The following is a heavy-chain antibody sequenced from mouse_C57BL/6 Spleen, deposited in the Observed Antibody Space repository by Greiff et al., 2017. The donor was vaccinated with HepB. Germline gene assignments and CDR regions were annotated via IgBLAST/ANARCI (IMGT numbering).Heavy chain of an antibody. Sequence: EVKLQESGAELVKPGSSVKMSCKASGYTFTSYGINWVKQRPGQGLEWIGYIYIGSGDTEYNEKFKGKATLTSDTSSSTAYMQLSSLTSEDSAIYFCARARAYGSSYYAMDYWGQGTSVTVSS. V-gene: IGHV1-58*01. J-gene: IGHJ4*01. CDR2: IYIGSGDT. CDR1: GYTFTSYG. D-gene: IGHD1-1*01. CDR3: ARARAYGSSYYAMDY.